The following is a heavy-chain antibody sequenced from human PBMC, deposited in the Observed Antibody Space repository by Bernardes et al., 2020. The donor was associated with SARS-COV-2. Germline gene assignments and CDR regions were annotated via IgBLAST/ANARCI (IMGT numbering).Heavy chain of an antibody. J-gene: IGHJ4*02. CDR1: GFTVSSNS. Sequence: VGSLRLSCAASGFTVSSNSMSWVRQAPGRGLEWVSVIYSGGSTYYADSVKGRFTISRHNSKNTLYLQMNSLRAEDTAVYYCALTTYFYDTSGYFYWGQGTLVTVSS. V-gene: IGHV3-53*04. CDR2: IYSGGST. D-gene: IGHD3-22*01. CDR3: ALTTYFYDTSGYFY.